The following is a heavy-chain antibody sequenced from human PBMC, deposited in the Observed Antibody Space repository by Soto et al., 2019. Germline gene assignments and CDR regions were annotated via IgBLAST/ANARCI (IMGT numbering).Heavy chain of an antibody. J-gene: IGHJ6*04. CDR1: GYSFTSYW. CDR3: PGGPHEEILGMSV. D-gene: IGHD3-10*01. CDR2: IYPGDSDT. Sequence: PGESLKISCKGSGYSFTSYWIGWVRQMPGKGLEWMGIIYPGDSDTRYSPSFQGQVTISADKSISTAYLQWSSLKASDTAMYYCPGGPHEEILGMSVWGEGTRVTVSP. V-gene: IGHV5-51*01.